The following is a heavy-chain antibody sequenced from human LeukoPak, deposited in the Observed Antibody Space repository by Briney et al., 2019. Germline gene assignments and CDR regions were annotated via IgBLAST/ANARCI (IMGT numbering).Heavy chain of an antibody. CDR3: ARGRYGGYSFDY. V-gene: IGHV3-30*03. CDR2: ISHDVSNK. D-gene: IGHD4-23*01. CDR1: GFTFNNYA. Sequence: PGGSLRLSCAASGFTFNNYAMHWVRQAPGKGLEWVAVISHDVSNKYYADSVKGRFTISRDNAKNSLYLQMNSLRAEDTAVYYCARGRYGGYSFDYWGQGTLVTVSS. J-gene: IGHJ4*02.